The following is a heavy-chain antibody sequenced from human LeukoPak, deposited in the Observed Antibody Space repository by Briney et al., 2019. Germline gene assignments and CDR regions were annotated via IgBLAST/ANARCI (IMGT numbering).Heavy chain of an antibody. CDR3: ARDRIVGATTSGY. Sequence: TGGSLRLPCAASGFIFSSYSMNWVRQAPGKGLEWVSSISSSSSYIYYADSVKGRFTISRDNAKNSLYLQMNSLRAEDTAVYYCARDRIVGATTSGYWGQGTLVTVSS. CDR2: ISSSSSYI. V-gene: IGHV3-21*01. D-gene: IGHD1-26*01. CDR1: GFIFSSYS. J-gene: IGHJ4*02.